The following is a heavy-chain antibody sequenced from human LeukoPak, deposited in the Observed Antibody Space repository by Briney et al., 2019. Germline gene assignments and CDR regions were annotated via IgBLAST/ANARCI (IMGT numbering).Heavy chain of an antibody. D-gene: IGHD4-23*01. CDR3: ARDPGGNHALDY. CDR2: IIPILGIA. CDR1: GGTFSIYA. Sequence: SVKVSCKASGGTFSIYAISWVRQAPGQGLEWMGRIIPILGIANYAQKFQGRVTITADKSTSTAYMELSSLRSEDTAVYYCARDPGGNHALDYWGQGTLVTVSS. J-gene: IGHJ4*02. V-gene: IGHV1-69*04.